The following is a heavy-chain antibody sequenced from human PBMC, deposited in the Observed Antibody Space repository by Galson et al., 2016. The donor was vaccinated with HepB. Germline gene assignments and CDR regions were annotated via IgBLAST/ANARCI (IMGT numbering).Heavy chain of an antibody. D-gene: IGHD2-21*01. J-gene: IGHJ6*03. V-gene: IGHV3-33*01. CDR1: RCTSFFSG. CDR3: ARGGTYCGGDCYYYMDV. CDR2: IWYVGSII. Sequence: LRLSYAAARCTSFFSGMHWVRQAPGKGLGWVVVIWYVGSIIYSLDSVEGRFTISRDNSKNTLYLQINSLRAEDTAVYYCARGGTYCGGDCYYYMDVWGKGTTVTVSS.